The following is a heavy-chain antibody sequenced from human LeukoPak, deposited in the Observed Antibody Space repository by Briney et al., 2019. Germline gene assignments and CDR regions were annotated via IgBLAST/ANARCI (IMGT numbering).Heavy chain of an antibody. D-gene: IGHD6-19*01. J-gene: IGHJ4*02. CDR2: ISGSGDTT. CDR3: AKDLGSVYSSAGH. CDR1: GFLFDNYA. V-gene: IGHV3-23*01. Sequence: GGSLRLSCGASGFLFDNYAMTWVRQAPGKGLEWVSSISGSGDTTYYADSVKGRFTISRDNSKNTLYPQMNSLRVGDTAVYYCAKDLGSVYSSAGHWGQGTLVTVSS.